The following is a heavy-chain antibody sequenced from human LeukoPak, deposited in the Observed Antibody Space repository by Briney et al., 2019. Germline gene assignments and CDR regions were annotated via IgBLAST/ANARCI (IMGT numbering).Heavy chain of an antibody. V-gene: IGHV3-48*04. Sequence: GGSLRLSCAASGFTFSSYSMNWVRQAPGKGLEWVSYISSSSSTIYYADSVKGRFTISRDNAKNSLYLQMNSLRAEDTAVYYCARVGGGITMIAYAIWGQGTLVTVSS. J-gene: IGHJ4*02. CDR1: GFTFSSYS. CDR2: ISSSSSTI. D-gene: IGHD3-22*01. CDR3: ARVGGGITMIAYAI.